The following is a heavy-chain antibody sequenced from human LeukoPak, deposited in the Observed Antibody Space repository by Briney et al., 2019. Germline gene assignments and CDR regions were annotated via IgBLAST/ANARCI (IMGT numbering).Heavy chain of an antibody. CDR1: GFTFTSSA. Sequence: SVKVSCKASGFTFTSSAVQWVRQARGQRLEWIGWIVVGSGNTNYAQKFQERVTITRDMSTSTAYMELSRLRSDDTAVYYCAGGLQADAFDIWGQGTMVTVSS. J-gene: IGHJ3*02. V-gene: IGHV1-58*01. D-gene: IGHD5-18*01. CDR2: IVVGSGNT. CDR3: AGGLQADAFDI.